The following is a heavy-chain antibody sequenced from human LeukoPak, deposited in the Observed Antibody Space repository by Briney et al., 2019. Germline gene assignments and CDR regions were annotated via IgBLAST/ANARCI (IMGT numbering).Heavy chain of an antibody. CDR1: GFTFSSYS. CDR3: PSHGLAAAVTGPYFQH. Sequence: GGSLRLSCAASGFTFSSYSMNWVRQAPGKGLEWVSSISSSSSYIYYADSVKGRFTISRDNAKNSLYLQMNSLRAEDTAVYYCPSHGLAAAVTGPYFQHWGQGTLVTVSS. J-gene: IGHJ1*01. D-gene: IGHD6-13*01. CDR2: ISSSSSYI. V-gene: IGHV3-21*01.